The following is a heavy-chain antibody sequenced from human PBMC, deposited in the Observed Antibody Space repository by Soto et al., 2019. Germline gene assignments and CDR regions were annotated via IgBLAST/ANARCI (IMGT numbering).Heavy chain of an antibody. V-gene: IGHV4-30-4*01. J-gene: IGHJ4*02. Sequence: PSETLSLTCTVSGGSISSGDYYWSWIRQPPGKGLEWIGYIYYSGSTYYNPSLKSRVTISVDTSKNQFSLKLSSVTAADTAVYYCARARGARYFDYWGQGTLVIVSS. CDR2: IYYSGST. CDR3: ARARGARYFDY. D-gene: IGHD2-15*01. CDR1: GGSISSGDYY.